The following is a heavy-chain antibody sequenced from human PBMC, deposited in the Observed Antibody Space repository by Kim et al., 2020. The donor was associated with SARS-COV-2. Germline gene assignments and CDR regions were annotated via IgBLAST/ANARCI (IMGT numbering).Heavy chain of an antibody. CDR3: VTAAQVAPPDRNY. V-gene: IGHV3-23*01. D-gene: IGHD2-2*01. J-gene: IGHJ4*02. Sequence: YADSVKVRFSISRDNSKNTLYLQMDSLRAEDTAVYYCVTAAQVAPPDRNYWGQGTLVTVSS.